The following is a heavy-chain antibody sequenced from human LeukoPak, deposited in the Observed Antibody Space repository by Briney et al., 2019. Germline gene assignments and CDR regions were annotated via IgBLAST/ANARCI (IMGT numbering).Heavy chain of an antibody. J-gene: IGHJ4*02. CDR2: ISASGSAT. Sequence: GGSLRLSCAASGVIFSNYGMNWVRQAPGKGLEWVAAISASGSATSYADSVRGRFTISRDNSKNTLYLQMNSLRAEDTAVYFCAKDSSGWYFDYWGQGTLVTVSS. V-gene: IGHV3-23*01. CDR3: AKDSSGWYFDY. D-gene: IGHD6-19*01. CDR1: GVIFSNYG.